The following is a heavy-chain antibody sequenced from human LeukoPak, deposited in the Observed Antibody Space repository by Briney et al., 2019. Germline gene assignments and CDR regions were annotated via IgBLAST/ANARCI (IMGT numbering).Heavy chain of an antibody. J-gene: IGHJ4*02. CDR1: GYTFTSYG. CDR2: ISTYNGNT. Sequence: ASVKVSCKASGYTFTSYGITWVRQAPGQGLEWMGWISTYNGNTNYAQKLQGRVTMTTDTSTSTAYMELRSLRSDDTAVYYCARESGGWGLFDYWGQGTLVTVSS. D-gene: IGHD1-26*01. V-gene: IGHV1-18*01. CDR3: ARESGGWGLFDY.